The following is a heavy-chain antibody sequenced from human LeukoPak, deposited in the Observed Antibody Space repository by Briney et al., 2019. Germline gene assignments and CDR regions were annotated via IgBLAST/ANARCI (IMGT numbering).Heavy chain of an antibody. V-gene: IGHV3-30*01. CDR2: ISSGGTYE. CDR3: ARDSTYYYDSGSSGPHYFDN. D-gene: IGHD3-10*01. J-gene: IGHJ4*02. CDR1: GFTFSNYA. Sequence: GKSLRLSCAASGFTFSNYAMHWVRQAPGKGLEWVSLISSGGTYEYYADSVKGRFTISRDNSKNTLYLQLNSLRAEDTAVYYCARDSTYYYDSGSSGPHYFDNWGQETLVTVSS.